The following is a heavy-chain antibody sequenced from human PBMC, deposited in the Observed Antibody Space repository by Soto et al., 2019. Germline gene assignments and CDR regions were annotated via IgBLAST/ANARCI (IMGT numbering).Heavy chain of an antibody. J-gene: IGHJ4*02. Sequence: SETLSLTCTVSGGSISTYYWSWIRQPPGKGLEWVAYIYYSGNTNYSPSLRSRVTVSVDTSKNQFSLKLTSVTAADTAVYYCARFVRGMKYYFDYWGQGTLVTVSS. D-gene: IGHD3-10*02. V-gene: IGHV4-59*01. CDR1: GGSISTYY. CDR3: ARFVRGMKYYFDY. CDR2: IYYSGNT.